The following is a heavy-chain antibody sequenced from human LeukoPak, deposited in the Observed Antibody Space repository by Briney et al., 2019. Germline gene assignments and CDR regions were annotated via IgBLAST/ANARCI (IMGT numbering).Heavy chain of an antibody. Sequence: SETLSLTCTVSGGSISSYYWSWIRQPPGKGLEWIGYIYYSGSTNYNPSLKSRVTISVDTSKNQFALKLSSVTAADTAVYYCARADGYCSGGSCYSAAYYYMDVWGKGTTVTVSS. CDR1: GGSISSYY. J-gene: IGHJ6*03. CDR3: ARADGYCSGGSCYSAAYYYMDV. D-gene: IGHD2-15*01. CDR2: IYYSGST. V-gene: IGHV4-59*01.